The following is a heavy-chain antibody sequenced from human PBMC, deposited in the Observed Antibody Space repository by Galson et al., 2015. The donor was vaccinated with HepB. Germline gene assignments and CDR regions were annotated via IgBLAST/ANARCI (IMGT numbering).Heavy chain of an antibody. V-gene: IGHV1-69*13. J-gene: IGHJ6*03. D-gene: IGHD3-10*01. Sequence: SVKVSCKASGGTFSSYAISWVRQAPGQGPEWVGGIIPIFGTANYAQKFQGRVTITADESTRTAYMELSSLRSEDTAVYYCARAQVRGVITYYYYYMDVWGKGTTVTVSS. CDR3: ARAQVRGVITYYYYYMDV. CDR1: GGTFSSYA. CDR2: IIPIFGTA.